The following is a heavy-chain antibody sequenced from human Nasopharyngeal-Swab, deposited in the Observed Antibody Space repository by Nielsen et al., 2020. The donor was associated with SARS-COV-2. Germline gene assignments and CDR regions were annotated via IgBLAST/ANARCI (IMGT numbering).Heavy chain of an antibody. J-gene: IGHJ4*02. CDR3: AVILYESSGYLVDY. V-gene: IGHV4-59*01. CDR2: IYHTGTT. D-gene: IGHD3-22*01. Sequence: WIRQPPGKGLEWIGYIYHTGTTNYNPSLKSRVIISIDTSKNQFSVKLSSVTAADTAVYYCAVILYESSGYLVDYWGQGTLVTVSS.